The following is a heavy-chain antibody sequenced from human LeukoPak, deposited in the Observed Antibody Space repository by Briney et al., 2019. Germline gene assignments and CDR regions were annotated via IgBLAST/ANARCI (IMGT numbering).Heavy chain of an antibody. CDR2: IIIKTYGGTT. Sequence: QPGRSLRLSWTASGFTFGDHAMSGVRQAPGKGLGWGGFIIIKTYGGTTEYAASVKGRFTISRDDSKSIAYLQMNSLKTEDTAVYYCTRGPIQQWLSYRMDVWGQGTTVTVSS. CDR1: GFTFGDHA. D-gene: IGHD5-18*01. J-gene: IGHJ6*02. V-gene: IGHV3-49*04. CDR3: TRGPIQQWLSYRMDV.